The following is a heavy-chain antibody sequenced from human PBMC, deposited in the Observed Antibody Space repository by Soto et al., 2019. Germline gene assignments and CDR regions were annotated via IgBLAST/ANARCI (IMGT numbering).Heavy chain of an antibody. D-gene: IGHD6-6*01. Sequence: GGSLRLSCAASGFTFSSYWMSWVRQAPGKGLEWVANIKQDGSEKYYVDSVKGRFTISRDNAKNSLYLQMNSLRAEDTAVYYCARERSSIAARVSFDYWGQGTLVTVSS. CDR3: ARERSSIAARVSFDY. CDR1: GFTFSSYW. CDR2: IKQDGSEK. V-gene: IGHV3-7*03. J-gene: IGHJ4*02.